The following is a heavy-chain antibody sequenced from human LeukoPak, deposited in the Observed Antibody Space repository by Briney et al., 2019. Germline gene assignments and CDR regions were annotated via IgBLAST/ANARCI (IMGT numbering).Heavy chain of an antibody. J-gene: IGHJ4*02. V-gene: IGHV3-23*01. CDR3: ATARTLRVTTSFDY. CDR2: ISGSGGST. CDR1: GFTFSSYA. Sequence: GGSLRLSCEVSGFTFSSYAVNWVRQAPGKGLEWVSGISGSGGSTFYADSVKGRFTISRGNSKDTLYLQVNSLRAEDTAVYYCATARTLRVTTSFDYWGQGTLVTVSS. D-gene: IGHD4-17*01.